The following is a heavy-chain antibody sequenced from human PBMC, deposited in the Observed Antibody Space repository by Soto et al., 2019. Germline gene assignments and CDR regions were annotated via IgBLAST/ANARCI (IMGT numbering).Heavy chain of an antibody. Sequence: SETLSLTCTVSGGSISSGGYYWSWIRQHPGKGLEWIGYIYYSGSTYYNPSLKSRVTISVDTSKNQFSLKLSSVTATDTAVYYWARHSRPSGGVDYGGKGTLVTVSS. D-gene: IGHD6-19*01. CDR3: ARHSRPSGGVDY. CDR2: IYYSGST. CDR1: GGSISSGGYY. V-gene: IGHV4-31*03. J-gene: IGHJ4*02.